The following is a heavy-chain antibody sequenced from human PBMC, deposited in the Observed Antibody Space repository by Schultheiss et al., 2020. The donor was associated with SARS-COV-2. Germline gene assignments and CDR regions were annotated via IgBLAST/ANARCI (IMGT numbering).Heavy chain of an antibody. Sequence: GESLKIPCAASGFTFSNAWMSWVRQAPGKGLEWVSSISSSSSYIYYADSVKGRFTISRDNAKNSLYLQMNSLRAEDTAVYYCARDRNYYDSSGYSLGYWGQGTLVTVSS. CDR1: GFTFSNAW. V-gene: IGHV3-21*01. D-gene: IGHD3-22*01. CDR2: ISSSSSYI. J-gene: IGHJ4*02. CDR3: ARDRNYYDSSGYSLGY.